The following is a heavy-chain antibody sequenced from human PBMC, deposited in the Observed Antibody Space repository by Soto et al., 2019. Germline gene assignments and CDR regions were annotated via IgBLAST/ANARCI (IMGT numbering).Heavy chain of an antibody. D-gene: IGHD2-15*01. Sequence: QVHLVQSGPEVKKPGASVKVSCKASGYTFNTYGITWVRQAPGQGLEWMAWINAYNGNRIYAQNFQGRVTVTTDTYTSAAHIELMSPTAGGTALYFCATDRDWVADIWGLGTMVTVSS. V-gene: IGHV1-18*01. CDR1: GYTFNTYG. CDR2: INAYNGNR. CDR3: ATDRDWVADI. J-gene: IGHJ3*02.